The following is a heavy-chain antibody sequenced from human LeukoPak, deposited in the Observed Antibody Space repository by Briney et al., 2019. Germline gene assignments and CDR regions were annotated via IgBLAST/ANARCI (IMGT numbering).Heavy chain of an antibody. D-gene: IGHD6-6*01. CDR3: ARGVLGVDI. CDR2: INHSGST. CDR1: GGSFSGYY. Sequence: SETLSLTCAAYGGSFSGYYWSWIRQPPGKGLEWIGEINHSGSTNYNPSLKSRVTISVDTSKNQFSLKLSSVTAADTAVYYCARGVLGVDIWGQGTMVTVSS. J-gene: IGHJ3*02. V-gene: IGHV4-34*01.